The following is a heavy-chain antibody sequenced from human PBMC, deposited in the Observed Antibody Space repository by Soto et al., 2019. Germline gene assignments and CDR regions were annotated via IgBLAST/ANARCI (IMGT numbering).Heavy chain of an antibody. Sequence: QVQLQESGPGLVKPSQTLSLTCTVSGGSISSGGYYWSWIRQHPGKGLEWIGYIYYSGSTYYNPSLKSRVTISVDTSKNQFSLKLSSVTAADTAVYYCARGNSGSYYNGNWFDPWGQGTLVTVSS. CDR1: GGSISSGGYY. J-gene: IGHJ5*02. D-gene: IGHD3-10*01. CDR3: ARGNSGSYYNGNWFDP. CDR2: IYYSGST. V-gene: IGHV4-31*03.